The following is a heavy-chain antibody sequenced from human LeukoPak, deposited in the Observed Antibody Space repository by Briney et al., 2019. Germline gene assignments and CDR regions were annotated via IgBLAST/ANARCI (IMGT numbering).Heavy chain of an antibody. J-gene: IGHJ3*02. CDR3: ARRAAAGTDAFDI. CDR2: IRSSSSTI. CDR1: GFTFSSYS. D-gene: IGHD6-13*01. V-gene: IGHV3-48*01. Sequence: GGSLRLSCAASGFTFSSYSMNWVRQAPGKGLEWVSYIRSSSSTIYYADSVKGRFTISRDNAKNSLYLQMNSLRAEDTAVYYCARRAAAGTDAFDIWGQGTMVTVSS.